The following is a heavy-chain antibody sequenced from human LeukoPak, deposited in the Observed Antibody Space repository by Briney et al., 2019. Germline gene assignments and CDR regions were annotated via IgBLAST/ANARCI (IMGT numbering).Heavy chain of an antibody. CDR1: GFTFSDYG. D-gene: IGHD6-19*01. Sequence: GGSLRLSCAASGFTFSDYGMHWVRQAPGNGLAWVALISYDGSNTFYADSVKGRFTISRDNSKNTLYLQMNSLRAEDTAVYYCAKDGAIAVAGPPHYWGQGTLVTVSS. CDR3: AKDGAIAVAGPPHY. V-gene: IGHV3-30*18. CDR2: ISYDGSNT. J-gene: IGHJ4*02.